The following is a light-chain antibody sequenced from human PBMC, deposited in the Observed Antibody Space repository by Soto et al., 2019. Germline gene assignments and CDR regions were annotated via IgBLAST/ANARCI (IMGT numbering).Light chain of an antibody. CDR3: QQYGSSGT. V-gene: IGKV3-20*01. Sequence: EIVLTQSPVTLSLSPGERATLSCRASQSVSSYLAWYQQKPGQAPRLLIYDASNRATGIPARFSGGGSGTDFTLTISRLEPEDFAVYYCQQYGSSGTFGQGTKVDIK. J-gene: IGKJ1*01. CDR1: QSVSSY. CDR2: DAS.